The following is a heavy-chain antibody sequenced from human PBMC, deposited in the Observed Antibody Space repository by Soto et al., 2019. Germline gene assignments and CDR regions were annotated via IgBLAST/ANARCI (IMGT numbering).Heavy chain of an antibody. Sequence: GASVKVSCKASGYAFTSYAMHWVRQAPGQRLEWMGWINAGNGNTKYSKKFQGSVTITRDTSASTAYMELSSLRSEDTAMYYCARTGDNYYYFDCWGQGTPVTVSS. V-gene: IGHV1-3*01. CDR2: INAGNGNT. CDR3: ARTGDNYYYFDC. J-gene: IGHJ4*02. D-gene: IGHD1-1*01. CDR1: GYAFTSYA.